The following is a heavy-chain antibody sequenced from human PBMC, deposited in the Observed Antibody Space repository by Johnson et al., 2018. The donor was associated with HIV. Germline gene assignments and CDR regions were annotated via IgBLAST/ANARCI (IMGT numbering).Heavy chain of an antibody. CDR3: ARSSSGLDAFDV. CDR1: GFTFSYYG. D-gene: IGHD3-22*01. CDR2: ISYAGSDK. J-gene: IGHJ3*01. V-gene: IGHV3-33*05. Sequence: QVQLVESGGGLVQPGRSLRLSCAASGFTFSYYGIHWVRQAPGKGLEWVAVISYAGSDKYYSDSVKGRFTISRDNSKNTMYLQMNSLRAEDTALYYCARSSSGLDAFDVWGQGTMVTVSS.